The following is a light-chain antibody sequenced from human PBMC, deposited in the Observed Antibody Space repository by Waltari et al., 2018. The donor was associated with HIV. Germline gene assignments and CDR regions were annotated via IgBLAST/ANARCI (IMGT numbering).Light chain of an antibody. CDR2: DVN. CDR1: SRDIGYFNY. V-gene: IGLV2-8*01. Sequence: QSALTQPPSASGSPGQSVTVSCPVTSRDIGYFNYVPWYQQHPGKAPKLLIYDVNKRPSGVPDRFSASKSGATASLTVSGLLAEDEADYYCAAYAGNNIVIFGGGTKVTV. J-gene: IGLJ2*01. CDR3: AAYAGNNIVI.